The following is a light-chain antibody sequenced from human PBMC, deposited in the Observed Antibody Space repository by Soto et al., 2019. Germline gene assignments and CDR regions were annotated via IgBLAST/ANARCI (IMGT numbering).Light chain of an antibody. Sequence: EVVLTQSPGTLSLSPGDRATLSCRASRSVSDNYLAWYQQKPGRAPRLLIFGASIRAIGVPDRFIGSASGTDFTLTITGLEPDDFAVYYCQQYDASSPLPFGGGTKVDIK. CDR3: QQYDASSPLP. J-gene: IGKJ4*01. CDR1: RSVSDNY. V-gene: IGKV3-20*01. CDR2: GAS.